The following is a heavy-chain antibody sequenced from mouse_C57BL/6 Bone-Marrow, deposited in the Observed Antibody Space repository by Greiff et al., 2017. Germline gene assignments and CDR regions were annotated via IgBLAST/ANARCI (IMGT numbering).Heavy chain of an antibody. Sequence: VQLQQPGAELVMPGASVKLSCKASGYTFTSYWMHWVKQRPGQGLEWIGEIDPSDSYTNYNQKFKGKSTLTVDKSSSTAYMQLSSLTSEDSAVYYCARYYGVPRGYFDVGGTGTTVTVSS. J-gene: IGHJ1*03. CDR3: ARYYGVPRGYFDV. CDR1: GYTFTSYW. V-gene: IGHV1-69*01. CDR2: IDPSDSYT. D-gene: IGHD1-1*01.